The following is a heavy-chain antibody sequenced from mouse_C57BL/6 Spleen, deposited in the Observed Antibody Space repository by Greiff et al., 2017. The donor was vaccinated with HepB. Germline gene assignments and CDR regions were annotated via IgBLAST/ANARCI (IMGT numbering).Heavy chain of an antibody. Sequence: VQLQQSGPELVKPGASVKLSCKASGYTFTSYDINWVKQRPGQGLEWIGWIYPRDGSTKYNEKFKGTSPLTVDTSSSTAYMELHSLTSEGSAVYFWARGGSTDFDVWGTGTTVTVSS. J-gene: IGHJ1*03. D-gene: IGHD1-1*02. V-gene: IGHV1-85*01. CDR1: GYTFTSYD. CDR3: ARGGSTDFDV. CDR2: IYPRDGST.